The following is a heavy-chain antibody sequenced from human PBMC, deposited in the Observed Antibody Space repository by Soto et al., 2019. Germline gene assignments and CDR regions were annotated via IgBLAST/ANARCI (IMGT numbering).Heavy chain of an antibody. CDR3: AWTRYNPEGDNWFDP. V-gene: IGHV4-59*01. CDR2: IYYSGST. D-gene: IGHD1-1*01. Sequence: QVQLQESGPGLVKPSETLSLTCTVSGGSISSYYWSWIRQPPGKGLEWIGYIYYSGSTNYNPSLKSRVTISVDTSKNQFSLKLSSVTAADTAVYYCAWTRYNPEGDNWFDPWGQGTLVTVSS. CDR1: GGSISSYY. J-gene: IGHJ5*02.